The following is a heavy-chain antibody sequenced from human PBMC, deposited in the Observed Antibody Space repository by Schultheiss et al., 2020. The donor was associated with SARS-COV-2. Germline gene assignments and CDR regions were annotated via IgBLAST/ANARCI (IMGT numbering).Heavy chain of an antibody. CDR2: IDPSDSYT. J-gene: IGHJ4*02. CDR3: ARDYPYSSGWYY. Sequence: GGSLRLSCKGSGYSFTSYWIGWVRQMPGKGLEWMGRIDPSDSYTNYSPSFQGHVTISADKSISTAYLQWSSLKASDTAMYYCARDYPYSSGWYYWGQGTLVTGSS. D-gene: IGHD6-19*01. V-gene: IGHV5-10-1*01. CDR1: GYSFTSYW.